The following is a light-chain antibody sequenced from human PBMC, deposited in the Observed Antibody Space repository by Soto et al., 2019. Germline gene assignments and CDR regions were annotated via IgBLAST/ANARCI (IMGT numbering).Light chain of an antibody. J-gene: IGKJ5*01. CDR3: QQRNVWPPVT. Sequence: EIVLTQSPATLSLSPGERATLSCRASPSVTNFLAWYQQKPGQAPRLLIYGAFNRATGIPARFSGSGSGTDFTLTIRSLEPEDSAVYYCQQRNVWPPVTFGQGTHLEI. CDR1: PSVTNF. CDR2: GAF. V-gene: IGKV3-11*01.